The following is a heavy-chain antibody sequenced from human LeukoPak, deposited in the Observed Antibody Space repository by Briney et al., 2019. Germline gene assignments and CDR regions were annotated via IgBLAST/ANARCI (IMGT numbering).Heavy chain of an antibody. CDR2: ISAYNGNT. CDR1: GYTFTSYG. D-gene: IGHD2-2*01. V-gene: IGHV1-18*01. Sequence: ASVKVSCKASGYTFTSYGISWVRQAPGQGLEWMGWISAYNGNTNYAQKLQGRVTMTTDTSTSTAYMELRSLRSDDTAVYYCARDSDIVVVPAVMENWFDPWGQGTLVTVSS. J-gene: IGHJ5*02. CDR3: ARDSDIVVVPAVMENWFDP.